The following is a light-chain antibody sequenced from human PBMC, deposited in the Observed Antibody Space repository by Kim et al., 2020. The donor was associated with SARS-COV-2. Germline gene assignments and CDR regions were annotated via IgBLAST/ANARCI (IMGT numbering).Light chain of an antibody. CDR3: SSYTSSSTLYV. Sequence: SIPISCTGPRHDVGGYNYVSWYQQHPGKAPKLMIYDVSNRPSGVSNRFSGSKSGNTASLTISGLQAEDEADYYCSSYTSSSTLYVFGTGTKVTVL. CDR1: RHDVGGYNY. V-gene: IGLV2-14*03. J-gene: IGLJ1*01. CDR2: DVS.